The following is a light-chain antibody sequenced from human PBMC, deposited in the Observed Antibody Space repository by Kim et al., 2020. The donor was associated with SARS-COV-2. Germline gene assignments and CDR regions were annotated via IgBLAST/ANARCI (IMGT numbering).Light chain of an antibody. CDR1: QSVLYSSNNRNY. V-gene: IGKV4-1*01. CDR3: QQYLSTRSH. CDR2: WAS. J-gene: IGKJ4*01. Sequence: DIVMTQSPDSLAVSLGERATINCKSSQSVLYSSNNRNYLAWYQQKPGQPPKLLIYWASTRESGVPDRFSGSGSGTDFTLTISSLQAEDVAVYYCQQYLSTRSHFGGGTKVEI.